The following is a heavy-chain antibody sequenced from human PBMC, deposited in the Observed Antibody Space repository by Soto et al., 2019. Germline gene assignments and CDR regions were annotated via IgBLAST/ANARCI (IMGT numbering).Heavy chain of an antibody. V-gene: IGHV3-15*01. D-gene: IGHD2-21*01. CDR3: LLWWES. CDR2: IKSNADGGST. Sequence: EVQLVESGGDLVKPGGSLRLSCAASGFTFANALMTWVRQAPGKGLEWVGRIKSNADGGSTDYADPVTGRFTISRDDSKNMLYLQMNSLKSEDTAVYYCLLWWESGGQGTLVTVSS. CDR1: GFTFANAL. J-gene: IGHJ4*02.